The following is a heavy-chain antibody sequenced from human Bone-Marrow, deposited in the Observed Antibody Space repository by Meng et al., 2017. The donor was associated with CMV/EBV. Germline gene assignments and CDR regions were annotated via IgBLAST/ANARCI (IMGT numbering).Heavy chain of an antibody. V-gene: IGHV3-7*01. CDR2: INQDGSQK. J-gene: IGHJ6*02. CDR1: GFTFSSYS. Sequence: ETLSLTCAASGFTFSSYSMNWVRQAPGKGLEWVANINQDGSQKYYVDSVKGRFTISRDNAKNSLSLQMNSLRAEDTAVYYCARDMDVWGQGTTVTVSS. CDR3: ARDMDV.